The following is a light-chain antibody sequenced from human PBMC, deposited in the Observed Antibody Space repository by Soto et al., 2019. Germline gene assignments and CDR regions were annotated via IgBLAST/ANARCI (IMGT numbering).Light chain of an antibody. CDR2: RNN. Sequence: QSVLTQPPSASGTPGQRVAISCSGSSSNIGSNYVYWYQQLPGAAPKLLIYRNNQRPSGVPDRFSGSKSGTSASLGISGLRSEDEADYYCATWDDSLSGPVFGGGTQRPS. CDR1: SSNIGSNY. V-gene: IGLV1-47*01. CDR3: ATWDDSLSGPV. J-gene: IGLJ2*01.